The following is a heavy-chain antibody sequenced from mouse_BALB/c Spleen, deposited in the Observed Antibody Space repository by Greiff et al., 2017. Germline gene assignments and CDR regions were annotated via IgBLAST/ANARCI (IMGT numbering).Heavy chain of an antibody. Sequence: EVQVVESGGGLVQPGGSLKLSCAASGFDFSRYWMSWVRQAPGKGLEWIGEINPDSSTINYTPSLKDKFIISRDNAKNTLYLQMSKVRSEDTALYYCARKGVFYYGSSYYYFDYWGQGTTLTVSS. V-gene: IGHV4-1*02. CDR2: INPDSSTI. D-gene: IGHD1-1*01. CDR1: GFDFSRYW. CDR3: ARKGVFYYGSSYYYFDY. J-gene: IGHJ2*01.